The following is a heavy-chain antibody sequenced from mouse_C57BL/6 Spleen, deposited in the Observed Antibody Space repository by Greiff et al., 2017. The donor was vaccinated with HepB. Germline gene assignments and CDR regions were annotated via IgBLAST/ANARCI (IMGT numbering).Heavy chain of an antibody. CDR2: INPNYGTT. V-gene: IGHV1-39*01. D-gene: IGHD2-1*01. CDR3: ARTFYYGKYGAY. Sequence: EVKLQESGPELVKPGASVKISCKASGYSFTDHNMNWVKQSNGKSLEWIGVINPNYGTTSYNQKFKGKATLTVDQSSSPAYMQLNSLTSENSAVYYSARTFYYGKYGAYWGQGTTLTVSS. CDR1: GYSFTDHN. J-gene: IGHJ2*01.